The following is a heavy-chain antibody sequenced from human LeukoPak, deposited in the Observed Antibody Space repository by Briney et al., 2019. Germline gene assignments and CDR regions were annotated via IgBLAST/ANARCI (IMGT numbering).Heavy chain of an antibody. J-gene: IGHJ4*02. V-gene: IGHV3-30*01. Sequence: GRSLRLSCAASGFTFSSYAMHWVRQAPGKGLKWVAVISYDGSNKYYADSVKGRFTISRDNSKNTLYLQMNSLRAEDTAVYYCASDWGYWGQGTLVTVSS. CDR1: GFTFSSYA. D-gene: IGHD3-16*01. CDR3: ASDWGY. CDR2: ISYDGSNK.